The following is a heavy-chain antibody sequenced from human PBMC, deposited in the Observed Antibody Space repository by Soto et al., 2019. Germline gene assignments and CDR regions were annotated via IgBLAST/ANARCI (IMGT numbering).Heavy chain of an antibody. D-gene: IGHD2-8*02. Sequence: QVQLQESGPGLVKPSETLSLTCTVSGGSISSYYWIWIRQPPGKGLEWIAYFYYSGTTKYTPSLKNRVTNSLDTFKNQFSLKLNSVTAADTAVYSCAREGSTGGFDSWGQGNMVTVSS. V-gene: IGHV4-59*01. CDR1: GGSISSYY. CDR2: FYYSGTT. CDR3: AREGSTGGFDS. J-gene: IGHJ4*02.